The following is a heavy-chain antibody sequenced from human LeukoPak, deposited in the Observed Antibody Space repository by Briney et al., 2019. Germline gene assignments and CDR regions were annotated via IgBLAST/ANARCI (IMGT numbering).Heavy chain of an antibody. D-gene: IGHD3-10*01. J-gene: IGHJ4*02. V-gene: IGHV4-31*03. Sequence: SETLSLTCTVSGGSISSGGYYWSWIRQHPGKGLEWIGYIYYSGSTYYNPSPKSRVTISVDRSKNQFSLKLSSVTAADTAVYYCAVSGSSSVIDYWGQGTLATVSS. CDR3: AVSGSSSVIDY. CDR2: IYYSGST. CDR1: GGSISSGGYY.